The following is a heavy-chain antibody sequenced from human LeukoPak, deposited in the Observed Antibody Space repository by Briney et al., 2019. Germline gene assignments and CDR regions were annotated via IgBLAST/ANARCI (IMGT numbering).Heavy chain of an antibody. CDR2: IWYDGSNK. CDR1: GYTFTSYY. Sequence: SCQASGYTFTSYYMHWVRQAPGKGLEWVAVIWYDGSNKYYADSVKGRFTISRDNSKNTLYLQMNSLRAEDTAVYYCARDLGGIVVVPAALGYWGQGTLVTVSS. J-gene: IGHJ4*02. V-gene: IGHV3-33*01. D-gene: IGHD2-2*01. CDR3: ARDLGGIVVVPAALGY.